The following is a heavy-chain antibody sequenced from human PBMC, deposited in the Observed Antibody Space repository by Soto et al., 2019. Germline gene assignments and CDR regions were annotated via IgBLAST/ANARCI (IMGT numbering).Heavy chain of an antibody. CDR3: ARSAHIVVVTATPLDWYFDL. J-gene: IGHJ2*01. D-gene: IGHD2-21*02. V-gene: IGHV1-69*12. CDR2: IIPIFGTA. Sequence: QVQLVQSGAEVKKPGSSVKVSCKASGGTFSSYAISWVRQAPGQGLEWMGGIIPIFGTANYAQEFQGRVTITADESXXTXYXXLRSLRSEDTAVYYCARSAHIVVVTATPLDWYFDLWGRGALVTVSS. CDR1: GGTFSSYA.